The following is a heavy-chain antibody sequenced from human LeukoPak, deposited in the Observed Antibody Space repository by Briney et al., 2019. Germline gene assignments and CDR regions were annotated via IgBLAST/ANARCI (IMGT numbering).Heavy chain of an antibody. CDR1: GGSIGSSSYY. Sequence: SETLSLTCTVSGGSIGSSSYYWGWLRQPPGKGLEWIGSIYYSGSTYYNPSLKSRVTISVDTSKNQFSLKLSSVTAADAAVYYCARPALNCSSTSCWNYWGQGTLVTVSS. V-gene: IGHV4-39*07. J-gene: IGHJ4*02. CDR2: IYYSGST. D-gene: IGHD2-2*01. CDR3: ARPALNCSSTSCWNY.